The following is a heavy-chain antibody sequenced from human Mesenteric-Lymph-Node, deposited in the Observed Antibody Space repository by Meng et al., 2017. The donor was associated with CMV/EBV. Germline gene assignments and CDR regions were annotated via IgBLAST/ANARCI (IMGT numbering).Heavy chain of an antibody. CDR1: GFTFGGYA. J-gene: IGHJ4*02. V-gene: IGHV3-49*04. CDR3: SRDLDYGDYNGRQKPFDH. CDR2: IRSKPYGGTT. Sequence: GESLKISCTASGFTFGGYAVSWVRQAPGKGLEWVGFIRSKPYGGTTEYAASVKGRFTISRDDSKSIAYLQMNSLETEDTAVYYCSRDLDYGDYNGRQKPFDHWGQGTLVTVSS. D-gene: IGHD4-17*01.